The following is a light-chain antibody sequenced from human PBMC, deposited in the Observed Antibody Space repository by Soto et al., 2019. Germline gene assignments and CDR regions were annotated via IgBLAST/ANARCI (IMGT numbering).Light chain of an antibody. V-gene: IGLV1-51*01. J-gene: IGLJ2*01. Sequence: HSVLTQPPSVSAAPGQKVTISCSGSDSNIGNNSVSWYQQLPGTAPKFLIYDNSERPSGIPDRFSASKSGTSATLGITGLQTGDEADYYCGSWDSALSVVLFGGGTKLTVL. CDR1: DSNIGNNS. CDR3: GSWDSALSVVL. CDR2: DNS.